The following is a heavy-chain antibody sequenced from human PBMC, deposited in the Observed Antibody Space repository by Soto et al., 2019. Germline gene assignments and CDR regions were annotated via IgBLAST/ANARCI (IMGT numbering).Heavy chain of an antibody. J-gene: IGHJ6*02. D-gene: IGHD5-18*01. V-gene: IGHV1-69*13. CDR3: ASRGYSYGYPLYYYYYGMDV. CDR2: IIPIFGTA. Sequence: SVKVSCKASGGTFSSYAISWVRQAPGQGLEWMGGIIPIFGTANYAQKFQGRVTITADESTSTAYMELSSLRSEDTAVYYCASRGYSYGYPLYYYYYGMDVWGQGTTVTVSS. CDR1: GGTFSSYA.